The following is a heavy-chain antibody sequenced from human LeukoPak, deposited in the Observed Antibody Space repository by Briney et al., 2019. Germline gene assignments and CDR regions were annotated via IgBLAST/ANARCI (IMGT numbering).Heavy chain of an antibody. J-gene: IGHJ4*02. D-gene: IGHD3-22*01. V-gene: IGHV3-49*04. CDR1: GFTFGDYA. CDR3: TSGLDLDTYYYDSSGYFRYYFAY. Sequence: PGGSLRLSCTATGFTFGDYAMSWVRQAPGKGREWGGFIRRKAYGCTTDSAASVKAIFTISRADSKRIAYLQMTSLQPEDTAVYYCTSGLDLDTYYYDSSGYFRYYFAYWGQGTLVTVSS. CDR2: IRRKAYGCTT.